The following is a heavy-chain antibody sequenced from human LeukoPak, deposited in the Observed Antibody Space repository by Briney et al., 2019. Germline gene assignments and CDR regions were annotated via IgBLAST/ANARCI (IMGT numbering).Heavy chain of an antibody. Sequence: PSETLSLTCTVSGGSISSSDYYWGWIRQPPGKGLEWIGSIYYSGITYYNASLESRVTMSLATSKKQFSLVLSSVTAADTAVYYCAREDLYGSGTLYGMDVWGQGTTVTVSS. J-gene: IGHJ6*02. D-gene: IGHD3-10*01. CDR3: AREDLYGSGTLYGMDV. V-gene: IGHV4-39*07. CDR2: IYYSGIT. CDR1: GGSISSSDYY.